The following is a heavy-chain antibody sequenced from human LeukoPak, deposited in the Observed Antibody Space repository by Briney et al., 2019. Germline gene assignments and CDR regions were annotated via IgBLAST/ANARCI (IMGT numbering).Heavy chain of an antibody. CDR2: IRNDGSNK. Sequence: GGSLRLSCAVSGFTFRSYGMQWARQAPGKGLEWVAFIRNDGSNKYYADSVKGRFTISRDNSKNTLYLRMNSLRAEDTAVYYCAKAHSSTTVVDYWGQGTLVTVSS. V-gene: IGHV3-30*02. J-gene: IGHJ4*02. D-gene: IGHD6-13*01. CDR3: AKAHSSTTVVDY. CDR1: GFTFRSYG.